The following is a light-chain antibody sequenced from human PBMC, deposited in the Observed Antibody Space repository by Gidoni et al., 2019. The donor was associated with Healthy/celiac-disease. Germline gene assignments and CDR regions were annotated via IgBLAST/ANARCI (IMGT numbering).Light chain of an antibody. CDR3: SSYTSSSANVV. CDR1: SSDVGGYNY. V-gene: IGLV2-14*01. J-gene: IGLJ2*01. CDR2: EVS. Sequence: QSALTQPAPVSGSPGQSITIACTGTSSDVGGYNYVPWYQQHPGKAPKLMIYEVSNRPSGVSNRFSGSKSGNTASLTISGLQAEDEADYYCSSYTSSSANVVFGGGTKLTVL.